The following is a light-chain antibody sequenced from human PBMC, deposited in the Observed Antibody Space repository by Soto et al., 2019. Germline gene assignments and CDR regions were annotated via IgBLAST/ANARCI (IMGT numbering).Light chain of an antibody. Sequence: QLVLTQSPSASGTPGQRVSISCSGSSSNIGSNTVNWYQQLPGTAPKLLIYSNKQRPSGVPDRFSGSKSGTSASLAVSGLQSEDEAVYYCAAWDDSLSGVVFGGGTKLTVL. CDR2: SNK. CDR1: SSNIGSNT. V-gene: IGLV1-44*01. J-gene: IGLJ3*02. CDR3: AAWDDSLSGVV.